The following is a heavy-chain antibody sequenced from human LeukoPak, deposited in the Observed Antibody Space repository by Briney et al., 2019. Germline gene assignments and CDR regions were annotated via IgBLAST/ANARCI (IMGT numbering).Heavy chain of an antibody. CDR3: GSVDRGWFGVGEY. Sequence: PSETLSLTCTVSGGSISSVSNSRGWIRQPPGKGLEWIGSIYQSGSTYYNPPLKSRVTISVDTSKNQISLKLTSVTVADTAVYYCGSVDRGWFGVGEYWGQGTLVTVSS. J-gene: IGHJ4*02. V-gene: IGHV4-39*01. D-gene: IGHD3-10*01. CDR1: GGSISSVSNS. CDR2: IYQSGST.